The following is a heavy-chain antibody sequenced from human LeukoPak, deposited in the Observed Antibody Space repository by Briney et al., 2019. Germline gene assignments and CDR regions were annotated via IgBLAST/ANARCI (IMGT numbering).Heavy chain of an antibody. CDR3: ARASAYYYDNSGYYTGTWFDP. CDR2: IYYSGST. D-gene: IGHD3-22*01. CDR1: GVTISSYY. J-gene: IGHJ5*02. V-gene: IGHV4-59*12. Sequence: WETLTLTCTASGVTISSYYWSWIRQPPGKGLEWIGYIYYSGSTNYNPSLKSRVTISVDTSKNPFSLKLSSVTAADTAVYYCARASAYYYDNSGYYTGTWFDPWGQGTLVTVSS.